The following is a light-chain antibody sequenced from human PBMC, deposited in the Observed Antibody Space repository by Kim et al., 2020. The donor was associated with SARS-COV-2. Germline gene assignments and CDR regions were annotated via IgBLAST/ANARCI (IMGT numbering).Light chain of an antibody. CDR3: SSFTSTSTLWV. CDR1: SSDVGGYKY. CDR2: DVT. Sequence: QSITISCTGTSSDVGGYKYVSWYQQHPGKAPKLMLYDVTNRPSGVSNRFSGSKSGNTASLTISGLQGEDEADYYCSSFTSTSTLWVFGGGTQLTVL. J-gene: IGLJ3*02. V-gene: IGLV2-14*03.